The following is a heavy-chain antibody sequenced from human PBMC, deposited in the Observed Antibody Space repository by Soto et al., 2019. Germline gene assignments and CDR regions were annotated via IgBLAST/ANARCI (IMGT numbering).Heavy chain of an antibody. J-gene: IGHJ4*02. CDR1: GGSISSSNW. V-gene: IGHV4-4*02. Sequence: PSETLSLTCAVSGGSISSSNWWSWVRQPPEKGLEWIGEIYHSGSTNYNPSLKSRVTISVDKSKNQFSLKLSSVTAADTAVYYCASLYVWGSYRQSPDFDYWGQGTLVTVSS. D-gene: IGHD3-16*02. CDR2: IYHSGST. CDR3: ASLYVWGSYRQSPDFDY.